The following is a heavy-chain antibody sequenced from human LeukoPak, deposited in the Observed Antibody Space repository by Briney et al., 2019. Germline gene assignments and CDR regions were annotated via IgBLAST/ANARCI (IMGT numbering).Heavy chain of an antibody. CDR2: ISSSGNNA. V-gene: IGHV3-23*01. J-gene: IGHJ3*01. D-gene: IGHD5-24*01. CDR1: GFTFRDAA. CDR3: AKDIQLST. Sequence: PGGSLRLSCAVSGFTFRDAAMTWVRQAPGKGLEWVSLISSSGNNAYYADSVKGRFTTSRDNSKNTLSLQMNSLRVEDTAIYYCAKDIQLSTWGLGTMVTVSS.